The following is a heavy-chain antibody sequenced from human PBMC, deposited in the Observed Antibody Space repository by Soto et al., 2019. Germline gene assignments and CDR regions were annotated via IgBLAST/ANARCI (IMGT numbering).Heavy chain of an antibody. CDR1: GYTFTSYA. CDR3: AWGHGVLVTD. D-gene: IGHD2-21*02. J-gene: IGHJ4*02. V-gene: IGHV1-3*05. CDR2: INAGNGNT. Sequence: QVQLVQSGAEEKKPGASVKVSCKASGYTFTSYAMHWVRQAPGQRLEWMGWINAGNGNTKYSQKFQGRVTITTDTSASTAYLELSSLSVDYLAVYYGAWGHGVLVTDWGQGTLVTVSS.